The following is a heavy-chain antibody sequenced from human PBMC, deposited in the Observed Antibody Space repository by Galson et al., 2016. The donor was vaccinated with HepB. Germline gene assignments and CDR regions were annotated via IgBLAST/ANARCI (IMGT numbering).Heavy chain of an antibody. CDR2: IKQDGSEK. J-gene: IGHJ2*01. D-gene: IGHD5-24*01. CDR3: ARRVGDGYNSRNYYFDL. Sequence: SLRLSCAASGFTFSSYWMSWVRQAPGKGLEWVANIKQDGSEKYYADSVRGRFTTSRDNGKNSLFLQLSYLRADDTAVYYCARRVGDGYNSRNYYFDLWGRGTLVTVSS. V-gene: IGHV3-7*01. CDR1: GFTFSSYW.